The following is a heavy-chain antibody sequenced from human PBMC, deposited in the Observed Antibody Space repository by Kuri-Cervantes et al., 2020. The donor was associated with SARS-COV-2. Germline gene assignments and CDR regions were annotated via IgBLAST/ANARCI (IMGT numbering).Heavy chain of an antibody. CDR3: ASFYGSGTSPGGYYYYGMDV. Sequence: SVKVSCKASGYTFTGYYMHWVRQAPGQGLEWMGGIIPIFGTANYAQKFQGRVTITADKSTSTAYMELSSLRSEDTAVYYCASFYGSGTSPGGYYYYGMDVWGQGTTVTVSS. CDR2: IIPIFGTA. V-gene: IGHV1-69*06. J-gene: IGHJ6*02. D-gene: IGHD3-10*01. CDR1: GYTFTGYY.